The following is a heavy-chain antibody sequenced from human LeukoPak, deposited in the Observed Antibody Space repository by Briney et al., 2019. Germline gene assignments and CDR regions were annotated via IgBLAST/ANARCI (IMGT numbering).Heavy chain of an antibody. J-gene: IGHJ5*02. CDR2: IKSDGSST. D-gene: IGHD3-10*01. CDR3: ASTMVRGVP. CDR1: GFTFSSYS. V-gene: IGHV3-74*01. Sequence: PGGSLRLSCAASGFTFSSYSMNWVRQAPGKGLEWVSRIKSDGSSTNYADSVKGRFTISRDNSKNTLYLQMNSLRAEDTAVYYCASTMVRGVPWGQGTLVTVSS.